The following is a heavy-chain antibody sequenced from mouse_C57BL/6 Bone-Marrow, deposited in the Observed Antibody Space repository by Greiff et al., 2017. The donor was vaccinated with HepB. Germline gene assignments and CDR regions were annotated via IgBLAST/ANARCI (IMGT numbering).Heavy chain of an antibody. CDR2: IYPGSGST. D-gene: IGHD1-1*01. CDR1: GYTFTSYW. CDR3: ARRASFTTTVAMDY. V-gene: IGHV1-55*01. J-gene: IGHJ4*01. Sequence: QVQLQQPGAELVKPGASVKMSCKASGYTFTSYWITWVKQRPGQGLEWIGDIYPGSGSTNYNEKFKSKATLTVDTSSSTAYMQLSSLTSEDSAVYYCARRASFTTTVAMDYWGQGTSVTVSS.